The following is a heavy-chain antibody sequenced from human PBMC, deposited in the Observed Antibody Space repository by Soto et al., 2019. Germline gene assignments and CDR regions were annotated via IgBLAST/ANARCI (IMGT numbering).Heavy chain of an antibody. V-gene: IGHV3-30*18. CDR2: ILDDGNSK. J-gene: IGHJ6*02. CDR3: AKDGGYCRNAVCQPGYYAMDG. CDR1: GFTFSSYG. Sequence: QVQLVESGGGVVQPGRSLRLSCAASGFTFSSYGMHWVRQAPGKGLEGVAIILDDGNSKYYGESVKGRFSISRDNSKNTLYLQMNSLRAEDTAVYYCAKDGGYCRNAVCQPGYYAMDGWGQGTTGTVSS. D-gene: IGHD2-8*01.